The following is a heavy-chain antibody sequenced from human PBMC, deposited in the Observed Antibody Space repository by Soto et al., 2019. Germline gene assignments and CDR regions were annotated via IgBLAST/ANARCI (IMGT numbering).Heavy chain of an antibody. V-gene: IGHV4-31*03. Sequence: QVQLQESGPGLVKPSQTLSLTCTVSGGSISSGGYYWSWIRQHPGKGLEWIGYIYYSGSTYYNPSLKXGXTXSXDTSKNQFSLKLSSVTAADTAVYYCARRYGGNSGDYWGQGTLVTVSS. CDR1: GGSISSGGYY. CDR2: IYYSGST. CDR3: ARRYGGNSGDY. D-gene: IGHD2-21*02. J-gene: IGHJ4*02.